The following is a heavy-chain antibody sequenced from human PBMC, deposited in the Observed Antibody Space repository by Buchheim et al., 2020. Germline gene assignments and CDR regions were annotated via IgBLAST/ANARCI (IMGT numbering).Heavy chain of an antibody. CDR2: IYYSGRT. V-gene: IGHV4-39*01. CDR3: ARHEQQLVGWFDP. D-gene: IGHD6-13*01. Sequence: QLQLQESGPGLVKPSETLSLTCTVSGGSISSSSYYWGWIRQPPGKGLEWIGSIYYSGRTYYNPSLKSRVTISVDTSKNQFSLKLSSVTAADTAVYYCARHEQQLVGWFDPWGQGTL. J-gene: IGHJ5*02. CDR1: GGSISSSSYY.